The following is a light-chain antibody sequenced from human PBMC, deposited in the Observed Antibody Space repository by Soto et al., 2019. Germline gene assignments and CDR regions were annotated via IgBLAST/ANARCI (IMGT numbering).Light chain of an antibody. CDR2: GAS. V-gene: IGKV3-11*01. CDR3: QQRSNWPPIT. J-gene: IGKJ5*01. Sequence: EIVMTQSPATLSVSPGERATLSCRASQSVSTNLAWYQQNPGQAPRLLISGASTRATAVPARFSGSGSGTDFTLTISSLEPEDFAVYYCQQRSNWPPITFGQGTRLEI. CDR1: QSVSTN.